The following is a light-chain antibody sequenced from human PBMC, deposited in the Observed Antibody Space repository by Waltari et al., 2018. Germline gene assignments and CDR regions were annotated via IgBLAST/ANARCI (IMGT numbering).Light chain of an antibody. Sequence: YQQHPGKAPNLIIYEVNRRPSGVSDRFSASKSVNTASLTISGLQADDEADYYCCSYAGDSTYVFGTGAKVTVL. CDR2: EVN. CDR3: CSYAGDSTYV. V-gene: IGLV2-23*02. J-gene: IGLJ1*01.